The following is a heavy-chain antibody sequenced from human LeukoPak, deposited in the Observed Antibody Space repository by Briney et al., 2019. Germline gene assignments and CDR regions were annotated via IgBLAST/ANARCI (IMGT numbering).Heavy chain of an antibody. Sequence: ASVKVSCKASGYTFIDYGFTWLRQAPGRRLEWMGRINTLDGNTDYAQKFQDRVSMTTDTSTNTAYTELRSLRPDDTAVYYCARDRYEFTYWGQGTLVTVSS. CDR2: INTLDGNT. CDR3: ARDRYEFTY. J-gene: IGHJ4*02. CDR1: GYTFIDYG. V-gene: IGHV1-18*01. D-gene: IGHD3-3*01.